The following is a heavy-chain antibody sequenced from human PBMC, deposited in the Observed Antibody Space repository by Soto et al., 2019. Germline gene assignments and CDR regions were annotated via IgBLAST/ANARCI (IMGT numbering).Heavy chain of an antibody. CDR2: IYYSGNT. D-gene: IGHD2-15*01. V-gene: IGHV4-59*01. CDR3: TKYRRTDAEGYSFDY. J-gene: IGHJ4*02. CDR1: GGSTSSDNY. Sequence: SETLSLTCTVSGGSTSSDNYWSWIRQPPGKGLEWIGHIYYSGNTDYNPSLKSRLAISIDTSKNQFSLQLSSVTAADTAVYFCTKYRRTDAEGYSFDYWGQGALVTVSS.